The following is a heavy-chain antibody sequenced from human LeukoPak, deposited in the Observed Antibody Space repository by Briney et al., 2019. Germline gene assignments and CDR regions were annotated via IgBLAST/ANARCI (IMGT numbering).Heavy chain of an antibody. CDR2: IYYSGST. CDR1: GGSISSGGYY. V-gene: IGHV4-31*03. CDR3: VRRTEWLQNFDY. D-gene: IGHD5-24*01. J-gene: IGHJ4*02. Sequence: SQTLSLTCTVSGGSISSGGYYWSWIRQLPGKGLEWIGYIYYSGSTYYNPSLQSRVTIPVDTSQNQFSLKLSSMTAADTAVYYCVRRTEWLQNFDYWGQGTLVTVSS.